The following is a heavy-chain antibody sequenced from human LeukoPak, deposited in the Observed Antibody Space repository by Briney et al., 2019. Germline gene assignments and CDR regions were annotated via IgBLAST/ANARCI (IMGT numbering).Heavy chain of an antibody. D-gene: IGHD6-19*01. V-gene: IGHV4-34*01. CDR1: GGSFSGYY. CDR2: INHSGST. Sequence: SETLSLTCAVYGGSFSGYYWSWIRQPPGKGLEWIGEINHSGSTNYNPSLKSRVTISVDTSKNQFSLKLSSVTAADTAVYYCARSLVAVTELDYWGQGTLVTVSS. CDR3: ARSLVAVTELDY. J-gene: IGHJ4*02.